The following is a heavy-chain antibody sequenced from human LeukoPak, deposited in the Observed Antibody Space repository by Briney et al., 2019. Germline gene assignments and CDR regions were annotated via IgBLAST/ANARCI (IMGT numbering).Heavy chain of an antibody. CDR3: ATPPVEMATSPFDY. CDR2: FDPEDGET. J-gene: IGHJ4*02. CDR1: GYTLTELS. D-gene: IGHD5-24*01. V-gene: IGHV1-24*01. Sequence: GASVKVSCKVSGYTLTELSMHWVRQAPGKGLEWMGGFDPEDGETIYAQKFQGRVTMTEDTSTDTAYMELSSLRSEDTAVYYCATPPVEMATSPFDYWGQGTLVTVSS.